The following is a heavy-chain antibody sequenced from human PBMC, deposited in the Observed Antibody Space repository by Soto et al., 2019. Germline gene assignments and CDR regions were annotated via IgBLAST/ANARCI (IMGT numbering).Heavy chain of an antibody. CDR3: AKDRFDYGSGSYYNWFDP. J-gene: IGHJ5*02. D-gene: IGHD3-10*01. Sequence: PGGSLRLSCAASGFNFSSYWMSWVRQAPGKGLEWVANIKGNGSSKYYADSVKGRFTISRDNAKNSLYLQMNSLRAEDTAVYYCAKDRFDYGSGSYYNWFDPWGQGTLVTVSS. V-gene: IGHV3-7*03. CDR1: GFNFSSYW. CDR2: IKGNGSSK.